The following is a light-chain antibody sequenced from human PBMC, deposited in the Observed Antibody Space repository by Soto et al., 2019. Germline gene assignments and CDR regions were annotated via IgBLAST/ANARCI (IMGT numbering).Light chain of an antibody. CDR2: GAS. V-gene: IGKV1-6*01. Sequence: IQMTQSPSSLSASVEDRVIITCRASQDIRNKLGWYQQKPGQAPKLLIFGASTLHSGVPSRFSGSGSGTRFTLTITSLQPEDVATYYCLHEYNYPWTFGQGTKVDIK. CDR1: QDIRNK. CDR3: LHEYNYPWT. J-gene: IGKJ1*01.